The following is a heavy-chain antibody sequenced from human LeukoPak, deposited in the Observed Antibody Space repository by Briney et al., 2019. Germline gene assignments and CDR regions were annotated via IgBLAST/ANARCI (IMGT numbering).Heavy chain of an antibody. CDR2: IKQGGSEK. D-gene: IGHD6-13*01. CDR3: ARDWAAVTPSYFDY. CDR1: GFTFSSYW. Sequence: GGSLRLSCAASGFTFSSYWMSWVRQAPGKGLEWVANIKQGGSEKYYVDSVKGRFTISRDNAKNSLYLQMNSLRAEDTAVYYCARDWAAVTPSYFDYWGQGTLVTVSS. J-gene: IGHJ4*02. V-gene: IGHV3-7*03.